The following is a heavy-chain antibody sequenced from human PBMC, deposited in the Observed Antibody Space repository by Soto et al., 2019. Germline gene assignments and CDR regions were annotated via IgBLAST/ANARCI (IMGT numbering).Heavy chain of an antibody. V-gene: IGHV3-21*01. D-gene: IGHD2-21*01. Sequence: LRLSCAASGFTFSSYSMNWVRQAPGKGLEWVSSISSSSSYIYYADSVKGRFTISRDNAKNSLYLQMNRLRAEDTAVYYCARGHISVEIRYGMDVCSQGSTVTFSS. CDR1: GFTFSSYS. J-gene: IGHJ6*02. CDR2: ISSSSSYI. CDR3: ARGHISVEIRYGMDV.